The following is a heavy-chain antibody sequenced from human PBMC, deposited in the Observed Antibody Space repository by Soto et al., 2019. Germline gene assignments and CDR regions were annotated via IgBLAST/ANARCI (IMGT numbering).Heavy chain of an antibody. J-gene: IGHJ4*02. CDR3: ARARPDDILTGYYDY. CDR2: ISSSSSTI. CDR1: GFTFSSYS. Sequence: GGSLRLSCAASGFTFSSYSMNWVRQAPGKGLEWVSYISSSSSTIYYADSVKGRFTISRDNAKNSLYLQMNSLRAEDTAVYYCARARPDDILTGYYDYWGQGTLVTVSS. D-gene: IGHD3-9*01. V-gene: IGHV3-48*01.